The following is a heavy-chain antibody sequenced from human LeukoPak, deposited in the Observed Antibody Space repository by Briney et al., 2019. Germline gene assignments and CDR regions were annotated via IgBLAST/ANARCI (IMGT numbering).Heavy chain of an antibody. J-gene: IGHJ4*02. CDR3: ARIPTSDSSGSTGY. D-gene: IGHD3-22*01. V-gene: IGHV4-30-4*01. CDR1: GGSISSGDYY. Sequence: PSETLSLTCTVSGGSISSGDYYWSWIRQPPGKGLEWIGYIYYSGSTYYNPSLKSRVTISVDTSKNQFSLKLSSVTAADTAVYYCARIPTSDSSGSTGYWGQGPLVTVPS. CDR2: IYYSGST.